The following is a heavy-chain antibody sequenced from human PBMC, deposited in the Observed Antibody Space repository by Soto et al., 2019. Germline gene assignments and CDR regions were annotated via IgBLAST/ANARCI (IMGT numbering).Heavy chain of an antibody. Sequence: QVQLQESGPGLVKPSGTLSLTCAVSGGSISSSNWWSWVRQSPGMGLEWIGEIYHSGSTNYSPSLKRRVTISLHTSKNPFSLKLTSVTAADTAVYSCARKGPRWFGNLCTDWFDPWGQGTLVTVSS. D-gene: IGHD3-10*01. J-gene: IGHJ5*02. CDR2: IYHSGST. CDR3: ARKGPRWFGNLCTDWFDP. V-gene: IGHV4-4*02. CDR1: GGSISSSNW.